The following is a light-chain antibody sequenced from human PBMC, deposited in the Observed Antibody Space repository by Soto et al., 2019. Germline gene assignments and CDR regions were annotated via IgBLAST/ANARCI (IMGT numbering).Light chain of an antibody. CDR2: EVS. V-gene: IGLV2-14*01. J-gene: IGLJ1*01. Sequence: QSVLTQPASVSGSPGQSITISCTGTSSDVGGYNYVSWYQHHPGKAPKLMIYEVSNRPSGVSNRFSGSKSGNTASPTISGLQAADEADYYCSSYTSSPTPYVFGSGTKVPVL. CDR1: SSDVGGYNY. CDR3: SSYTSSPTPYV.